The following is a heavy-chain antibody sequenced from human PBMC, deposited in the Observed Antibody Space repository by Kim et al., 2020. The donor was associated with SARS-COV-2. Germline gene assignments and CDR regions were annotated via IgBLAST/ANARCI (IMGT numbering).Heavy chain of an antibody. Sequence: GGSLRLSCAASGFMLSSYSLNWVRQAPGKGLEWISYISSSGSNIYYADSLKGRFTLSTDNAKNTLYLQMNSLRDEDAAVYYCARDLKGYYSADYWGQGTLVTVSS. CDR2: ISSSGSNI. D-gene: IGHD3-22*01. CDR1: GFMLSSYS. J-gene: IGHJ4*02. V-gene: IGHV3-48*02. CDR3: ARDLKGYYSADY.